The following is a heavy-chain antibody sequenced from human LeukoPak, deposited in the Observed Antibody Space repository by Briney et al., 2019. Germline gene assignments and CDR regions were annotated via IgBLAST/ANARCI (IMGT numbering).Heavy chain of an antibody. V-gene: IGHV4-39*01. Sequence: SETLSLTCTVSGGSISSSSYYWGWIRQPPGQGLEYIGSIYYSGSTYYNPSLKSRVTMAVDTSKNQFSLKLSSVTAADTAVYYCATIVAAAARGFFDYWVQGTLVTVSS. CDR1: GGSISSSSYY. D-gene: IGHD6-13*01. CDR2: IYYSGST. J-gene: IGHJ4*02. CDR3: ATIVAAAARGFFDY.